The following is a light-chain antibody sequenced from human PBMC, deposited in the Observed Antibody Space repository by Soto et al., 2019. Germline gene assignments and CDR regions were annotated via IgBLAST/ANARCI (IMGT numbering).Light chain of an antibody. Sequence: MTLSPATLSVSTGARATLSCRASQSISSNLVWYQQKVGQAPRLLIYGASTRATGIPARFSGSGSGTEFTLTISSLQSEDFAVYNWLQDDNWQTFGQGTKVDI. J-gene: IGKJ1*01. CDR3: LQDDNWQT. CDR2: GAS. CDR1: QSISSN. V-gene: IGKV3-15*01.